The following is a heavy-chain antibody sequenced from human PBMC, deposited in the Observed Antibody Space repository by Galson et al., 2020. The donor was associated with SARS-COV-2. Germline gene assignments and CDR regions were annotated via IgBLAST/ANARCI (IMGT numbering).Heavy chain of an antibody. J-gene: IGHJ4*02. CDR3: ARDYYCSGGSCYLHFDY. D-gene: IGHD2-15*01. Sequence: SETLSLTCIVSGGSISSYYWSWIRQPAGKGLEWIGRIYTTGNNYNPSLKSRVTMSLDTSKNQFSLKLGSVTAADTAVYYCARDYYCSGGSCYLHFDYWGQGTLVTVSS. V-gene: IGHV4-4*07. CDR1: GGSISSYY. CDR2: IYTTGN.